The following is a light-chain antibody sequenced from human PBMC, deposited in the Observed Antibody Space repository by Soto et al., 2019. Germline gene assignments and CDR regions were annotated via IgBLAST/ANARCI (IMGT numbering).Light chain of an antibody. CDR2: AAS. V-gene: IGKV3-20*01. Sequence: IVLTQSPCTLSLYPGERATLSCRASQSVSSDYLAWYQQRPGQAPRLLIYAASSRATGIPDRFSGSGSGTDFTLTISRLEPEDFAVYYCQQYSDSVGTFGQGTKVDI. CDR1: QSVSSDY. CDR3: QQYSDSVGT. J-gene: IGKJ1*01.